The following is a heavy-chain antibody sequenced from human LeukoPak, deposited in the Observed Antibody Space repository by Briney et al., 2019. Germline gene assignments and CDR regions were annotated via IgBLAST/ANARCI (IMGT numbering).Heavy chain of an antibody. CDR2: INHSGST. V-gene: IGHV4-34*01. CDR1: GGSFSGYY. Sequence: SETLSLTCAVYGGSFSGYYWSWIRQPPGKGLEWIGEINHSGSTNYNPSLKSRVTISVDTSENQFSLKLSSVTAADTAVYYCAREMRYYDILTGYRTHFDYWGQGTLVTVSS. CDR3: AREMRYYDILTGYRTHFDY. J-gene: IGHJ4*02. D-gene: IGHD3-9*01.